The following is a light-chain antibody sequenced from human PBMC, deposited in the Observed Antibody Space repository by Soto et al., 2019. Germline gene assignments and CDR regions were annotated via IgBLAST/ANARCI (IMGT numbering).Light chain of an antibody. V-gene: IGLV2-14*01. CDR2: EVT. CDR1: SSDVGGYDY. Sequence: ALTQPASVSGSPGQSIAISCTGTSSDVGGYDYVSWYQQHPDKAPKLMIYEVTKRPSGVSNRFSGSKSGNTASLTISGLQPEDEADYYCSSHTSGSTRVFGSGTKVTVL. J-gene: IGLJ1*01. CDR3: SSHTSGSTRV.